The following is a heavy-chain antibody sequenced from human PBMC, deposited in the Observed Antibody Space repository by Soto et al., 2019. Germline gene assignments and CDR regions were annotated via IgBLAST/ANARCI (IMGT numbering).Heavy chain of an antibody. J-gene: IGHJ4*02. V-gene: IGHV1-3*05. CDR2: TNSDTGKR. Sequence: QVQLVQSGAEEKKPGASVKVSCKASGYAFTSYAMHWVRQAPGQRLEWMGWTNSDTGKRKSSQNFQGRVTITSDTSATTGYMELSSLRPEDTAVYYCARDFNWATDYWGQGTLVTVSS. CDR1: GYAFTSYA. D-gene: IGHD7-27*01. CDR3: ARDFNWATDY.